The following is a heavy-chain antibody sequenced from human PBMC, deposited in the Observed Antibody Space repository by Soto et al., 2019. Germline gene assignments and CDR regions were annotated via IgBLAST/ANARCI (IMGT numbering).Heavy chain of an antibody. Sequence: QVQLRESGPGLVKPSETLSLTCAVSGGSITSGGSYWCWVRQHPGKGLEWIGHVYYSWSAYYNPSLKSRVAISVDTSKNHFSLRVNYVTAADTAVYYCAKSLPGGTIYYMDVWGEGTTITVSS. CDR3: AKSLPGGTIYYMDV. CDR2: VYYSWSA. V-gene: IGHV4-31*11. D-gene: IGHD1-26*01. J-gene: IGHJ6*03. CDR1: GGSITSGGSY.